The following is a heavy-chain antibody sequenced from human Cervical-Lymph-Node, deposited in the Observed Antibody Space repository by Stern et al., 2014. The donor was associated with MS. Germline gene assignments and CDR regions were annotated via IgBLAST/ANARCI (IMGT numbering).Heavy chain of an antibody. CDR2: IWYDGSDK. CDR3: ARDTAAVAVPGAVQMGLDY. J-gene: IGHJ4*02. CDR1: GFSFSSFA. V-gene: IGHV3-33*01. Sequence: QLVQSGGGVVQPGRSLRLSCAASGFSFSSFAMHWVRQAPGKGLGWVAVIWYDGSDKYYTDSVKGRFTISRDNSKNTLSLQMNSLRAEDTAVYYCARDTAAVAVPGAVQMGLDYWGQGTLVSVSS. D-gene: IGHD2-2*01.